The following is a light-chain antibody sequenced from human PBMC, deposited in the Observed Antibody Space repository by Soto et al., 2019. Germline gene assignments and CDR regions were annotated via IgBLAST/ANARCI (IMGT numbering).Light chain of an antibody. CDR2: EVS. CDR3: SSYTSSSTLGV. CDR1: SSDVGGYNY. J-gene: IGLJ2*01. V-gene: IGLV2-14*01. Sequence: QSVLTQPASVSGSPGQSITISCTGTSSDVGGYNYVSWYQQHPGKAPKLMIYEVSNRPSGVSNRFSGSKSGNTASLTISGLQAEDEADYCCSSYTSSSTLGVFGGGTKVTVL.